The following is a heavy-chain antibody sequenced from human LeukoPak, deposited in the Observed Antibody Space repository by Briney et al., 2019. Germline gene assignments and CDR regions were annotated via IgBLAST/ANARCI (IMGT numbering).Heavy chain of an antibody. V-gene: IGHV1-18*01. J-gene: IGHJ5*02. CDR2: ISAYNGNT. Sequence: GASVKVSCKASGYTFTSYGISWVRQAPRQGLEWMGWISAYNGNTNYAQKLQGRVTMTTDTSTSTAYMELRSLRSDDTAVYYCAREEDSYYDFWSGYYSKNWFDPWGQGTLVTVSS. CDR3: AREEDSYYDFWSGYYSKNWFDP. D-gene: IGHD3-3*01. CDR1: GYTFTSYG.